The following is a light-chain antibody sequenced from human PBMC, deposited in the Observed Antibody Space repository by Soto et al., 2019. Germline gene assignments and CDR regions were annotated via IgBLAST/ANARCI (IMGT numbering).Light chain of an antibody. CDR2: AAS. V-gene: IGKV1-39*01. CDR3: LCYITYPWT. Sequence: DIQMTQSPSSLSASVGDRVTITCRASQSISSYLNWYQQKPGKAPKLLIYAASSLQSGVPSRFSGSGSGTDFTLTISSLQLEDFATYYCLCYITYPWTFGQGTKVDIK. J-gene: IGKJ1*01. CDR1: QSISSY.